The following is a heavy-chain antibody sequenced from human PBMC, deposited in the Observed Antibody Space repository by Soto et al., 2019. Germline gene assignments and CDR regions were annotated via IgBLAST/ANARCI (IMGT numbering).Heavy chain of an antibody. CDR1: GFTFDDYA. CDR2: ISWNSGSI. D-gene: IGHD3-22*01. CDR3: AKDMYYYDSSGYYYYGMDV. V-gene: IGHV3-9*01. J-gene: IGHJ6*02. Sequence: SLRLSCAAYGFTFDDYAIHWVRQAPGKGLEWVSGISWNSGSIGYADSVKGRFTISRDNAKNSLYLQMNSLRAEDTALYYCAKDMYYYDSSGYYYYGMDVWGQGTTVTVSS.